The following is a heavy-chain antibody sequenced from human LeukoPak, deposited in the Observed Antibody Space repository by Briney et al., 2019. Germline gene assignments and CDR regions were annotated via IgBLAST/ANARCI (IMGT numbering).Heavy chain of an antibody. CDR3: AKEDDFWSGYYTPTLNWFDP. Sequence: GGSLRLSCAASGFTFSDYYMSWIRQAPGKGLEWVSYISSSGSTIYYADSVKGRFTISRDNAKNSLYLQMNSLRAEDTAVYYCAKEDDFWSGYYTPTLNWFDPWGQGTLVTVSS. CDR1: GFTFSDYY. CDR2: ISSSGSTI. V-gene: IGHV3-11*01. D-gene: IGHD3-3*01. J-gene: IGHJ5*02.